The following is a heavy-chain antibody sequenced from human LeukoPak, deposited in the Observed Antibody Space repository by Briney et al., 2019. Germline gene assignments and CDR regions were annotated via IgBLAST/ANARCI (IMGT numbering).Heavy chain of an antibody. CDR1: GGTPTTYA. J-gene: IGHJ4*02. V-gene: IGHV1-69*13. CDR3: ARDRVGRESDY. Sequence: GASVKVSCKASGGTPTTYAISWVRQAAGQGREWMGGIIPMFGNANYAQQFQGRVTITADESTSTAYMELNSLRSEDTAVYYCARDRVGRESDYWGQGTLVTVSS. CDR2: IIPMFGNA.